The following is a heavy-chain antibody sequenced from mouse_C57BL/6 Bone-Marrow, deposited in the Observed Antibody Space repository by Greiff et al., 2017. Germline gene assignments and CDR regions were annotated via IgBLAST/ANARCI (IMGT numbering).Heavy chain of an antibody. D-gene: IGHD4-1*02. V-gene: IGHV2-5*01. Sequence: QVQLKESGPGLVQPSPSLSISCTVSGFSLTSYGVHWVRQSPGKGLEWLGVIWRGGSTDYNAAFMSRLSITTDNTQSQVFFKMNSLQADDAAIDYGATNWFYYAMDYWGQGTSVTVSS. J-gene: IGHJ4*01. CDR2: IWRGGST. CDR1: GFSLTSYG. CDR3: ATNWFYYAMDY.